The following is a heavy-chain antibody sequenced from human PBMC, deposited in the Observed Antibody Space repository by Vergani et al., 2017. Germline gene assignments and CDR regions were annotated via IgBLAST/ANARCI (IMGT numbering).Heavy chain of an antibody. CDR2: IYYSGST. CDR3: ARHSTVEWLVKLGWIDP. J-gene: IGHJ5*02. Sequence: QLQLQESGAGLVKPSGTLSLTCGVSGASIRSSNYYWGWIRQPPGKGLEWIASIYYSGSTYYNPSLKSRVTISVDTSKNQFSRKLSSVTAADTAVYFCARHSTVEWLVKLGWIDPWGQGILVTVSS. CDR1: GASIRSSNYY. D-gene: IGHD6-19*01. V-gene: IGHV4-39*01.